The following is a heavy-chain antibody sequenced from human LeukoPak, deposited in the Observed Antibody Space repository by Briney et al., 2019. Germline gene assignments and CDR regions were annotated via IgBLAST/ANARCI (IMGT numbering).Heavy chain of an antibody. CDR3: ARSGSWEYFDH. J-gene: IGHJ4*02. Sequence: ASVKVSCKASGYTFTSYYMHWVRPAPGQGLEWMGIINPSGGSTSYAQKFQGRVTITRDTSANTAYMELSSLRSDDMAVYYCARSGSWEYFDHWGQGTLITVSS. V-gene: IGHV1-46*01. CDR2: INPSGGST. D-gene: IGHD1-26*01. CDR1: GYTFTSYY.